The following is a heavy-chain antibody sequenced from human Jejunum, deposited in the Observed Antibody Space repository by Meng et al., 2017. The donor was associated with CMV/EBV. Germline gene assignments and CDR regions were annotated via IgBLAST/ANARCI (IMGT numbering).Heavy chain of an antibody. Sequence: CADSGFTFSDAWMNCVRQAPGKGLGWVGRIKSETYGGTTDYAAPVKGRFTISRDDSKNMLYLQMNSLKTEDTAVYYCTTVGPYSRSVYWGQGTLVTVSS. V-gene: IGHV3-15*07. CDR2: IKSETYGGTT. J-gene: IGHJ4*02. CDR1: GFTFSDAW. D-gene: IGHD1-14*01. CDR3: TTVGPYSRSVY.